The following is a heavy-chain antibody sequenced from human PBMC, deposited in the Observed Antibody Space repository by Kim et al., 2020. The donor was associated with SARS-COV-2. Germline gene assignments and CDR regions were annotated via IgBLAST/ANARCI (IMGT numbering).Heavy chain of an antibody. CDR2: IYSGGST. J-gene: IGHJ4*02. Sequence: GGSLRLSCAASGFTVSSNYMSWVRQAPGKGLEWVSVIYSGGSTYYADSVKGRFTISRHNSKNTLYLQMNSLRAEDTAVYYCARVRGQGAAGPYFDYWGQGTLVTVSS. D-gene: IGHD6-13*01. V-gene: IGHV3-53*04. CDR1: GFTVSSNY. CDR3: ARVRGQGAAGPYFDY.